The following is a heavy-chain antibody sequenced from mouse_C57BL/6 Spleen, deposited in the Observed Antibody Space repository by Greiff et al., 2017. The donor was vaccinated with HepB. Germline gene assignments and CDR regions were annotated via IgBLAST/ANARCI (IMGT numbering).Heavy chain of an antibody. CDR1: GYTFTDYY. J-gene: IGHJ2*01. CDR3: ARGMIYYDYDGYFDY. CDR2: IYPGSGNT. V-gene: IGHV1-76*01. Sequence: QVQLQQSGAELVRPGASVKLSCKASGYTFTDYYINWVKQRPGQGLEWIARIYPGSGNTYYNEKFKGKATLTAEKSSSTAYMQLSGLTSEDSAVYFCARGMIYYDYDGYFDYWGQGTTLTVSS. D-gene: IGHD2-4*01.